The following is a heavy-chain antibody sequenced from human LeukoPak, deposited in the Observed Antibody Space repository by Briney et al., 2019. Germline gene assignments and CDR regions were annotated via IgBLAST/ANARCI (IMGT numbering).Heavy chain of an antibody. CDR1: GGSISSYY. D-gene: IGHD3-22*01. V-gene: IGHV4-59*01. Sequence: SETLSLTCTVSGGSISSYYWSWIRQPPGKGLEWIGYIYYSGSTNYNPSLKSRVTISVDTSKNQFSLKLSSVTAADTAVYYCARGFPPYYYDSSGYFDYWGQGTLVTVSS. CDR2: IYYSGST. CDR3: ARGFPPYYYDSSGYFDY. J-gene: IGHJ4*02.